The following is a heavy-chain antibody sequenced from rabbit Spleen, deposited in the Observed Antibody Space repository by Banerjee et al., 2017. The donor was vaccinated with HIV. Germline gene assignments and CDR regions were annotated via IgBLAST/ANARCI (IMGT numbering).Heavy chain of an antibody. Sequence: QSLEESGGDLVKPGASLTLTCTASGFSFSSNYWICWVRQAPGKGLEWIACIYTGSSGSTYSATWAKGRFTCSKTSSTTVTLQMTSLTVADTATYFCARDTGSSFSSYGMDLWGPGTLVTVS. CDR2: IYTGSSGST. J-gene: IGHJ6*01. CDR1: GFSFSSNYW. CDR3: ARDTGSSFSSYGMDL. V-gene: IGHV1S40*01. D-gene: IGHD8-1*01.